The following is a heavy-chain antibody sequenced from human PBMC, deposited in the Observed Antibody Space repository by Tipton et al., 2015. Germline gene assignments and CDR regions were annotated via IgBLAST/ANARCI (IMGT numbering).Heavy chain of an antibody. D-gene: IGHD3-10*01. Sequence: GSLRLSCAASGFTFSNYVMSWVRQAPGQGLEWVATITGSGDTTNYADSVKGRFTISRDNSKKTLHLQMNSLRAEDTAVYYCARVFRGMRNWYFDLWGRGTLVTVSS. CDR2: ITGSGDTT. J-gene: IGHJ2*01. CDR1: GFTFSNYV. CDR3: ARVFRGMRNWYFDL. V-gene: IGHV3-23*01.